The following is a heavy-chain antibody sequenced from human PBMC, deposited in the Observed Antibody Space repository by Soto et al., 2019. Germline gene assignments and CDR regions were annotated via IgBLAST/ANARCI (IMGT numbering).Heavy chain of an antibody. CDR3: ARIVVGASVDL. CDR1: GDSVSSDRYF. Sequence: PSETLSLTCIVSGDSVSSDRYFWTWIRQPPGKGLEWIAYISYTGDTNYNPSLKSRVTISVDTSRNQFSLTLTSVTAADTAVYFCARIVVGASVDLWVQGTLVTVSS. D-gene: IGHD2-15*01. J-gene: IGHJ5*02. CDR2: ISYTGDT. V-gene: IGHV4-61*01.